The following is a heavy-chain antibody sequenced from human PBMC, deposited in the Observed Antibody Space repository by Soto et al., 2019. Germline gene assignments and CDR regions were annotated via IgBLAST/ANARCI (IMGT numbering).Heavy chain of an antibody. CDR1: GDSYSISTYS. Sequence: PSETLSLTCNMSGDSYSISTYSWSWIRQPPGKALQWIGFIYQSGVTSYNPSLASRVSISLDRYNNQCSLKLKSVTAADTAVYFCAGMPYTSGLMFDPWGPGTLVTVSS. CDR2: IYQSGVT. CDR3: AGMPYTSGLMFDP. D-gene: IGHD6-19*01. J-gene: IGHJ5*02. V-gene: IGHV4-30-2*01.